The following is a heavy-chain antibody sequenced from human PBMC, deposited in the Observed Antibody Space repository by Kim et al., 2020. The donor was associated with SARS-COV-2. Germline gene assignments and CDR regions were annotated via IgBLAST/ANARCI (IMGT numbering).Heavy chain of an antibody. CDR1: GFTFSSYG. V-gene: IGHV3-30*18. Sequence: GGSLRLSCAASGFTFSSYGMHWVRQAPGKGLEWVAVISYDGSNKYYADSVKGRFTISRDNSKNTLYLQMNSLRAEDTAVYYCAKDRSYGSGSYVYYYYGMDVWGQGTTVTVSS. J-gene: IGHJ6*02. CDR3: AKDRSYGSGSYVYYYYGMDV. D-gene: IGHD3-10*01. CDR2: ISYDGSNK.